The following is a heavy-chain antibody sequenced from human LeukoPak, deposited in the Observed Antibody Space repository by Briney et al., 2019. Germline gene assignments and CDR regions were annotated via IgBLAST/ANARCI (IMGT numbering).Heavy chain of an antibody. D-gene: IGHD4-17*01. Sequence: SETLSLTCTVSGGSISSGSYYWSWIRQPAGKGLEWIGRIYTSGSTNYNPSLKSRVTISVDTSKNQFSLKLSSVTAADTAVYYCARDRAVTTFYYYYMDVWGKGTTVTVSS. J-gene: IGHJ6*03. CDR3: ARDRAVTTFYYYYMDV. CDR1: GGSISSGSYY. V-gene: IGHV4-61*02. CDR2: IYTSGST.